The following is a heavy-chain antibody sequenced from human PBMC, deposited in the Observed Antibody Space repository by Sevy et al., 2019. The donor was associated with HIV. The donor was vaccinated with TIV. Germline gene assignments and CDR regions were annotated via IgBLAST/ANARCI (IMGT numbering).Heavy chain of an antibody. V-gene: IGHV3-23*01. Sequence: GGSLRLSCAASGFTFSKYSMSWVCQPPGKGLEWVSALSFGCGEINYADSVKGRFTISRDNSKNSLYLQMNNLRAEDTAVYYCAREGCTKPHDYWGQGTLVTVSS. CDR1: GFTFSKYS. CDR3: AREGCTKPHDY. D-gene: IGHD2-8*01. CDR2: LSFGCGEI. J-gene: IGHJ4*02.